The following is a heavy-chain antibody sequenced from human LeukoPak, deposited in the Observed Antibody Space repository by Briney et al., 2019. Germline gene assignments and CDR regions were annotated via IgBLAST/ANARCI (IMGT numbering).Heavy chain of an antibody. CDR2: IHYSGST. V-gene: IGHV4-59*08. CDR3: ARLDGNWNYFDY. CDR1: GGSISGHY. J-gene: IGHJ4*02. Sequence: SETLSLTCTVSGGSISGHYWSWIRQPPGKGLEWIVYIHYSGSTNYNPSLKSRVTISMDTSKNQFSLKLTSVTAADTAVYYCARLDGNWNYFDYWGLGTLVTVSS. D-gene: IGHD1-20*01.